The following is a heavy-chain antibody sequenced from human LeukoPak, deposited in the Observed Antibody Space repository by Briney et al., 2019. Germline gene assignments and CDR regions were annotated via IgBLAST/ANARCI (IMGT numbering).Heavy chain of an antibody. D-gene: IGHD3-10*01. Sequence: ASVKVSCKVSGYTLTELSMHWVRQAPGKGLEWMGGFDPEDDKTIYSQKFQGRVTMTEDTSTDTAYVDLSSLRFDDTAVYYCAAATGLLGSGGYVFENCGPGTLVTVSS. CDR3: AAATGLLGSGGYVFEN. CDR2: FDPEDDKT. V-gene: IGHV1-24*01. CDR1: GYTLTELS. J-gene: IGHJ4*02.